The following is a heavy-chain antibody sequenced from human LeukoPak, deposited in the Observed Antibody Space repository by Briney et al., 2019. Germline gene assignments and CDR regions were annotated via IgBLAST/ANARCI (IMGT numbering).Heavy chain of an antibody. Sequence: GGSLRLSCAASGFTFSSYWMSWVRQAPGKGLEWVANTKQDGSEKYYVDSVKGRFTISRDNAKNSLYLQMNSLRAEDTAVYYCARDHRAAAVDYWGQGTLVTVSS. CDR1: GFTFSSYW. CDR2: TKQDGSEK. V-gene: IGHV3-7*01. CDR3: ARDHRAAAVDY. D-gene: IGHD2-2*01. J-gene: IGHJ4*02.